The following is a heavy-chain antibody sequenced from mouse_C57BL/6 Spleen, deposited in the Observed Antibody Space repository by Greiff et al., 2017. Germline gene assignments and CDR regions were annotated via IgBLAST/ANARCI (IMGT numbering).Heavy chain of an antibody. V-gene: IGHV7-3*01. Sequence: EVKLVESGGGLVQPGGSLSLSCAASGFTFTDYYMSWVRQPPGKALEWLGFIRNKANGYTTEYSASVKGRFTISRDNSQSILYLQMNALRAEDSATYYCASSYGNYYYAMDYWGQGTSVTVSS. J-gene: IGHJ4*01. CDR1: GFTFTDYY. D-gene: IGHD2-1*01. CDR2: IRNKANGYTT. CDR3: ASSYGNYYYAMDY.